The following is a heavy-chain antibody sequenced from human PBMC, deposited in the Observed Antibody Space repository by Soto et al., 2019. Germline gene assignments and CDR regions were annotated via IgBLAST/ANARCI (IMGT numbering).Heavy chain of an antibody. CDR1: GGSFSDHY. CDR2: IHHSGST. J-gene: IGHJ4*02. CDR3: ARAKNEAHFDY. Sequence: QVQLQQWGAGLLKPSETLSLTCAVYGGSFSDHYWSWIRQPPGKGLEWIAEIHHSGSTKYNPSLKSRVTISVDTPKNQFSLKLSSVTAADTAVYYCARAKNEAHFDYWGQGTLVTVSS. V-gene: IGHV4-34*01. D-gene: IGHD1-1*01.